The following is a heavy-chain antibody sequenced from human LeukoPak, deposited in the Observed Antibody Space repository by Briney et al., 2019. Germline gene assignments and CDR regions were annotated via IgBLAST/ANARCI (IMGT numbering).Heavy chain of an antibody. V-gene: IGHV3-53*01. D-gene: IGHD3-16*01. CDR3: ARVTWGKAGFDP. CDR1: GFTVSSNF. J-gene: IGHJ5*02. Sequence: PGGSLRLSCAASGFTVSSNFMSWVRQPPGKGLEWVSIIYSGGGTYYADSVKGRFTISRDNSKNTLYLQMNSLRAEDTAVCHCARVTWGKAGFDPWGQGSLVTVSS. CDR2: IYSGGGT.